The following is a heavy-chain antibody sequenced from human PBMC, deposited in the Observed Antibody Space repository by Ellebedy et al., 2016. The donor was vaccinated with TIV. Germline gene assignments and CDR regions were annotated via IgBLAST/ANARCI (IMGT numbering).Heavy chain of an antibody. CDR1: GGSISSGGYY. J-gene: IGHJ4*02. Sequence: SETLSLTXTVSGGSISSGGYYWGWIRQPPGQGLEWIGTIYYSGTTYYNPSLKSRVTIFVDTSNNQFSLRLNSVTAADTAVYYCASLRGGNGYQGRWGQGTLVTVSS. CDR3: ASLRGGNGYQGR. D-gene: IGHD3-22*01. CDR2: IYYSGTT. V-gene: IGHV4-39*01.